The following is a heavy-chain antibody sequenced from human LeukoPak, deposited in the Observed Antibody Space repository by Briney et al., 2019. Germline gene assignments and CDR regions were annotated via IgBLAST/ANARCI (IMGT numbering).Heavy chain of an antibody. Sequence: GGSLRLSCAASGFIFSSYWMSWVRQAPGKGLEWVANIKQDGSEKYYVDSVKGRFTISRDNAKNSLYLQMNSLRAEDTAVCYCGKGGSLFHYWGQGTLVTVSS. V-gene: IGHV3-7*02. CDR3: GKGGSLFHY. J-gene: IGHJ4*02. D-gene: IGHD1-26*01. CDR2: IKQDGSEK. CDR1: GFIFSSYW.